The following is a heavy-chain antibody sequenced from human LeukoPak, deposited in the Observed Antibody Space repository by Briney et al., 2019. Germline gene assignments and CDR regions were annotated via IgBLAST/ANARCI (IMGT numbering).Heavy chain of an antibody. J-gene: IGHJ5*02. CDR2: IYYSGST. V-gene: IGHV4-59*01. Sequence: PSETLSLTCTVSGGSLSSSYWSWIRQPPGRGLEWIGYIYYSGSTNYNPSLKSRVTMSVDPSQNQFSLKVSSVTAADTAVYFCAREVAVAGNNWFDPWGQEILVTVSS. CDR1: GGSLSSSY. CDR3: AREVAVAGNNWFDP. D-gene: IGHD6-19*01.